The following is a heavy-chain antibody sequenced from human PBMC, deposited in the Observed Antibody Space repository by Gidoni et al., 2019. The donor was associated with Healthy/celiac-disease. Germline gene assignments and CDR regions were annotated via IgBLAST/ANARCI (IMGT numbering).Heavy chain of an antibody. V-gene: IGHV4-59*01. Sequence: QVQLQESGPGLVKPSETLSLTCTVSGGSISSYYWSWIRQPPGKGLEWIWYIYYSGSTNYNPSIKSRVTISVDTSKNQFSLKLSAVTAADTAVYYCARRKGYCSGGSCYRYYFDYWGQGTLVTVSS. CDR3: ARRKGYCSGGSCYRYYFDY. D-gene: IGHD2-15*01. CDR1: GGSISSYY. CDR2: IYYSGST. J-gene: IGHJ4*02.